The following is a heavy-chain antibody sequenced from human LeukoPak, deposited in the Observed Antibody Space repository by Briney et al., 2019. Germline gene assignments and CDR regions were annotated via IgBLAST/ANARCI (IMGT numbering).Heavy chain of an antibody. CDR2: IYYSGST. CDR3: ATPRGTMVRGGAYDYYYYGMDV. V-gene: IGHV4-61*01. J-gene: IGHJ6*04. CDR1: GGSVSSGSYY. Sequence: PPETLSLTCTVSGGSVSSGSYYWSWIRQPPGKGLEWIGYIYYSGSTNYNPSLKSRVTISVDTSKNQFSLKLSSVTAEDTAVYYCATPRGTMVRGGAYDYYYYGMDVWGKGTTVTVSS. D-gene: IGHD3-10*01.